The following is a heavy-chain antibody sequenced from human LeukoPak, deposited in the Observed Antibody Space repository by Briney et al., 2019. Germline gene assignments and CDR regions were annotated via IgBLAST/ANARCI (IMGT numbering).Heavy chain of an antibody. D-gene: IGHD3-22*01. J-gene: IGHJ5*02. V-gene: IGHV6-1*01. CDR2: TYYRSKWYN. Sequence: SQTLSLTCAISGESVSSNSAAWHWLRQSPSRGLEWLGSTYYRSKWYNDYAVSVKSRITINPDTSKNQISLQLNSVTPEDTAVYYCARGRDYYDSSGVNWFDPWGQGTLVTVSS. CDR3: ARGRDYYDSSGVNWFDP. CDR1: GESVSSNSAA.